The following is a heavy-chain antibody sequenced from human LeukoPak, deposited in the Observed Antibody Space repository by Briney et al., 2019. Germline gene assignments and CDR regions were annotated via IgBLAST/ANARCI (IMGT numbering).Heavy chain of an antibody. J-gene: IGHJ4*02. CDR3: ARAPYSSTWYLEYFDF. V-gene: IGHV4-59*01. CDR2: IYYSGTT. CDR1: GGSMSSYY. D-gene: IGHD6-13*01. Sequence: SETRSLTCTVSGGSMSSYYWTWIRQPPGKGLEWVGYIYYSGTTKYNPSLKSRVTISLDTSKNRFSLELSSVTAADTAVYYCARAPYSSTWYLEYFDFWGEGTLVTVSS.